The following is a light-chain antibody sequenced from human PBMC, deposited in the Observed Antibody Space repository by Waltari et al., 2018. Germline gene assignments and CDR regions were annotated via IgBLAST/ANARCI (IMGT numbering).Light chain of an antibody. Sequence: DIQMTQSPSTLSAFVGDRVTITCRASQSLNSWLAWYQQKPGIAPKLLIYTASSLESGVPSRFSGSGSGTEFTLTINSLQPDDFATYYCQQYNSYPRTFGQGTKVEFK. J-gene: IGKJ1*01. CDR3: QQYNSYPRT. CDR2: TAS. CDR1: QSLNSW. V-gene: IGKV1-5*03.